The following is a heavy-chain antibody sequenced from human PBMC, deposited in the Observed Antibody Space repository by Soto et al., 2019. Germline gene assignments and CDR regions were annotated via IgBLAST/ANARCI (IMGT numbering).Heavy chain of an antibody. V-gene: IGHV3-53*02. CDR3: ARVDFWSGYPFDY. Sequence: EVQLVETGGGLIQPGGSLRLSCAASGFTVSSNYMSWVRQAPGKGLEWVSVIYSGGSTYYADSVKGRFTISRDNSKNTLYLQMNSLRAEDTAVYYCARVDFWSGYPFDYWGQGTLVTVSS. J-gene: IGHJ4*02. CDR2: IYSGGST. CDR1: GFTVSSNY. D-gene: IGHD3-3*01.